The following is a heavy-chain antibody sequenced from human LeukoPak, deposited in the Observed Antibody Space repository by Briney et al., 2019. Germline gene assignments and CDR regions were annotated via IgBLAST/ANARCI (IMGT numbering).Heavy chain of an antibody. CDR1: GFTFGDYS. D-gene: IGHD1-26*01. J-gene: IGHJ4*02. CDR3: TGGRRATHDY. CDR2: IRSKAYGGTT. V-gene: IGHV3-49*04. Sequence: GGSLRLSCTASGFTFGDYSMNWVRQAPGKGLEWVGFIRSKAYGGTTEYAASVKGRFTISRDDSKSIADLQMNSLKTEDTDVYYCTGGRRATHDYWGQGTLVTVSS.